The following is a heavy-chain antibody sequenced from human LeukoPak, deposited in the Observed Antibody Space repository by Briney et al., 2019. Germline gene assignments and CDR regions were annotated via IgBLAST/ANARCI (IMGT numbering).Heavy chain of an antibody. CDR2: ISSSGSTI. Sequence: GGSLRLSCAASGFTLSDYYMSWIRQAPGKGLERVSYISSSGSTIYYADSVKGRFTISRDNAKNSLYLQMNSLRAEDTAVYYCARDPDGGAAFDYWGQGTLVTVSS. CDR3: ARDPDGGAAFDY. V-gene: IGHV3-11*01. CDR1: GFTLSDYY. J-gene: IGHJ4*02. D-gene: IGHD3-16*01.